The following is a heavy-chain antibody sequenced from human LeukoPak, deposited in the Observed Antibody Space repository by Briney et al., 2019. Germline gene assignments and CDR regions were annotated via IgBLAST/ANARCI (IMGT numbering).Heavy chain of an antibody. CDR1: GFTFSSYG. V-gene: IGHV3-30*02. CDR2: IRYDGSNK. CDR3: AKDLGYCNSTSCRDFDY. D-gene: IGHD2-2*01. Sequence: GGSLRLSCAASGFTFSSYGMHWVRQAPGKGLEWVAFIRYDGSNKYYADSVKGRFTISRDNSKNTLYLQMNSLRAEDTAVYYCAKDLGYCNSTSCRDFDYWGQGTLVTVSS. J-gene: IGHJ4*02.